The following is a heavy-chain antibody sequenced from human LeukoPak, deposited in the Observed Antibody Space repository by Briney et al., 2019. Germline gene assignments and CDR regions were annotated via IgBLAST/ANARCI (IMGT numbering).Heavy chain of an antibody. Sequence: GGSLRLSCAASGFTFSSYGMSWVRQAPGKGLEWVSTISGTGANTYYADSVKGRFTISRDNSKRTLYLQMSSLRVEDAAVYYCARRRYDTSSLDWFDPWGQGTLVTVSS. V-gene: IGHV3-23*01. J-gene: IGHJ5*02. CDR3: ARRRYDTSSLDWFDP. CDR2: ISGTGANT. CDR1: GFTFSSYG. D-gene: IGHD6-13*01.